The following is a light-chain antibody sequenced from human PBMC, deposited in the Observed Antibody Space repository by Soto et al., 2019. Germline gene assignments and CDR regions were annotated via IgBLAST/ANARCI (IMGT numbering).Light chain of an antibody. CDR3: QEYNNWPPGT. J-gene: IGKJ1*01. V-gene: IGKV3-15*01. CDR1: QSVSID. Sequence: EIVMTQSPATLSVSPGERATLSCRASQSVSIDLAWYQQKPGQAPRLLIYGASTRATGIPARFSGSGSGTEFSFTISNLAFEDFAGYYCQEYNNWPPGTLGQGTKVDIK. CDR2: GAS.